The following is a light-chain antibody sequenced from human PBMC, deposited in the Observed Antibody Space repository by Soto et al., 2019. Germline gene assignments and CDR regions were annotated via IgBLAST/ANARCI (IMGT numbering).Light chain of an antibody. J-gene: IGKJ5*01. CDR3: QQRSNWIT. CDR1: QSVSSSY. CDR2: GAS. V-gene: IGKV3D-20*02. Sequence: DIVLTQSPGTLSLSPGERATLSCRASQSVSSSYLAWYQQKPGQAPRLLIYGASSRATGIPDRFSGSGSGTDFTLTISSLEPEDFAVYYCQQRSNWITFDQGTRLEIK.